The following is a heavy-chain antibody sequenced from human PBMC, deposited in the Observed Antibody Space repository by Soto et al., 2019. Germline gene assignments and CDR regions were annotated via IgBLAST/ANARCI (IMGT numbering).Heavy chain of an antibody. CDR1: GGSISSSSYY. Sequence: QLQLQESGPGLVKPSETLSLTCTVSGGSISSSSYYWGWIRQPPGKGLEWIGSIYYSGSTYYNPSLKSRVTISVDTSKNQFSLKLSSVTAADTAVYYCARHDWAIFFDYWGQGTLVTVSS. V-gene: IGHV4-39*01. CDR2: IYYSGST. D-gene: IGHD3-9*01. J-gene: IGHJ4*02. CDR3: ARHDWAIFFDY.